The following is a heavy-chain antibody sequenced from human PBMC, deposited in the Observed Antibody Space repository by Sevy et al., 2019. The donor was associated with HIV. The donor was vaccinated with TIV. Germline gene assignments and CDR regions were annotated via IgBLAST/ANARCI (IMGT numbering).Heavy chain of an antibody. CDR1: GFTFSSYA. Sequence: GGSLRLSCAASGFTFSSYAMSWVRQAPGKGLEWVSFISSRGGSTYYAHSVKGRFTISRDNSKNSWYLQLNSLSVEDTAIDSGAKAGIAGGGALDLYYFDYWGQGTLVTVSS. J-gene: IGHJ4*02. CDR3: AKAGIAGGGALDLYYFDY. V-gene: IGHV3-23*01. D-gene: IGHD6-13*01. CDR2: ISSRGGST.